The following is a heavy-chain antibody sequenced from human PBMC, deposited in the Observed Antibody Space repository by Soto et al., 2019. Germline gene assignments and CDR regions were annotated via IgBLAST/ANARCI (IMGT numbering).Heavy chain of an antibody. CDR3: AKDLTAAADHYYYYYYGMDV. Sequence: EVQLVESGGVVVQPGGSLRLSCAASGFTFDDYTMHWVRQAPGKGLEWVSLISWDGGSTYYADSVKGRFTISRDNSKNSLYLQMNSLRTEDTALYYCAKDLTAAADHYYYYYYGMDVWGQGTTVTVSS. D-gene: IGHD6-13*01. V-gene: IGHV3-43*01. CDR2: ISWDGGST. CDR1: GFTFDDYT. J-gene: IGHJ6*02.